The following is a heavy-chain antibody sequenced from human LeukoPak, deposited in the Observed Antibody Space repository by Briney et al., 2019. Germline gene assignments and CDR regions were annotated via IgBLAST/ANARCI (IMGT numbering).Heavy chain of an antibody. V-gene: IGHV3-21*01. Sequence: GGSLRLSCAVSGFSVSTYNMNWVRQAPGKGLEWVSSISSSSSYIYYSDSVKGRFTISRDNAKNSLFLQMNSLRAEDTAVYFCVRDRGGGNWLDYWGQGTLVTVSS. CDR3: VRDRGGGNWLDY. J-gene: IGHJ4*02. CDR1: GFSVSTYN. CDR2: ISSSSSYI. D-gene: IGHD1-20*01.